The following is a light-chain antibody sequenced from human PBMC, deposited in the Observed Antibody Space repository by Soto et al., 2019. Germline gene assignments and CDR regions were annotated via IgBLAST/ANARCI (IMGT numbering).Light chain of an antibody. J-gene: IGLJ3*02. CDR2: GNS. V-gene: IGLV1-40*01. CDR1: SSDIGAGYD. Sequence: QSVLTQPPSVSGAPGQRVTISCTGSSSDIGAGYDVHWYQQHPRTAPKLLIYGNSNRPSGVPDRFSASKSGTSASLAITGLQAEDEADYYCQSYDSSVWVFGGGTKVTVL. CDR3: QSYDSSVWV.